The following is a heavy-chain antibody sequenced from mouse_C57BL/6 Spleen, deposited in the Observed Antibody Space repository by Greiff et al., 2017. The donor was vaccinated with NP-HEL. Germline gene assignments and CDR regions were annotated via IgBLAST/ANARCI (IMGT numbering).Heavy chain of an antibody. J-gene: IGHJ2*01. Sequence: VMLVESGAELVKPGASVKMSCKASGYTFTTYPIEWMKQNHGKSLEWIGNFHPYNDDTKYNEKFKGKATLTVEKSSSTVYLELSRLTSDDSAVYYCARRDQPGGYFDYWGQGTTLTVSS. CDR3: ARRDQPGGYFDY. CDR1: GYTFTTYP. V-gene: IGHV1-47*01. CDR2: FHPYNDDT. D-gene: IGHD3-3*01.